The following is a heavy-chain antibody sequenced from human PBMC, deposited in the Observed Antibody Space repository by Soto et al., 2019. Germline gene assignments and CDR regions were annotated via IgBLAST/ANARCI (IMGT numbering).Heavy chain of an antibody. J-gene: IGHJ6*02. CDR3: AKDKSNREEWLPNYYYGMDV. Sequence: GGSLRLSCAASGFTFDDYTMHWVRQAPGKGLEWVSLISWDGGSTYYADSVKGRFTISRDNSKNSLYLQMNSLRTEDTALYYCAKDKSNREEWLPNYYYGMDVWGQGTTVTVSS. CDR1: GFTFDDYT. V-gene: IGHV3-43*01. D-gene: IGHD3-3*01. CDR2: ISWDGGST.